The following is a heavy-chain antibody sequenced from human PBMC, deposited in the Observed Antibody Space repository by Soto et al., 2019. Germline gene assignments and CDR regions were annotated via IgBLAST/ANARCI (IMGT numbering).Heavy chain of an antibody. CDR2: ISYDEIDK. CDR3: AKDSGYQSPDNYFYYGVAV. V-gene: IGHV3-30*18. Sequence: PGRALRLSCAASGFTFTSHAIHSVRQTPGKGLEWVAAISYDEIDKKYAISVTGLVTVSIDNVKNRRSMLMHSVRPEKTAVYYCAKDSGYQSPDNYFYYGVAVSGEGTTVTVS. CDR1: GFTFTSHA. J-gene: IGHJ6*01. D-gene: IGHD5-18*01.